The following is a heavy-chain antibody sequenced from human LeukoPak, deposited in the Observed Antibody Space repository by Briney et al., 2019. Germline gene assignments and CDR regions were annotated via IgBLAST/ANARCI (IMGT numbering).Heavy chain of an antibody. CDR3: ARAFPRYCSSTSCYAYHYGMDV. CDR1: GYTFTSYG. CDR2: ISAYNGNT. J-gene: IGHJ6*04. D-gene: IGHD2-2*01. Sequence: GASAKVSCKASGYTFTSYGISWVRQAPGQGLEWMGWISAYNGNTNYAQKLQGRVTMTTDTSTSTAYMELRSLRSDDTAVYYCARAFPRYCSSTSCYAYHYGMDVWGKGTTVTVSS. V-gene: IGHV1-18*04.